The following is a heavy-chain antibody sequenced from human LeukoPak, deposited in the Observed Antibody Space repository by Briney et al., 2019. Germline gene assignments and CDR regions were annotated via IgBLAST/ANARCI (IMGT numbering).Heavy chain of an antibody. CDR1: GFTFSSYA. CDR3: AKDPETYSSRWFDS. D-gene: IGHD2-21*01. CDR2: LSDNGGSP. V-gene: IGHV3-23*01. J-gene: IGHJ5*01. Sequence: GGSLRLSCAASGFTFSSYAMYWVRQAPGKGLEWVSSLSDNGGSPYYADSVKGRFTISRDNSKNTLYLHMNSLRVEDTAVYYCAKDPETYSSRWFDSWGQGTLVTVSS.